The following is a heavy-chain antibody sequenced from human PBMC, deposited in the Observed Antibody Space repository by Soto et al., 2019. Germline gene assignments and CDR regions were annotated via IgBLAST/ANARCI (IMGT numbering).Heavy chain of an antibody. V-gene: IGHV3-15*07. D-gene: IGHD3-22*01. J-gene: IGHJ4*01. CDR3: TTDSHFTMKLVRFDY. CDR1: GFAFSNAW. CDR2: IKSKIDGGTT. Sequence: PGGSLRLSCAASGFAFSNAWINWVRQAPGKGLEWVGRIKSKIDGGTTDFAAPVKGRFAISRDDSRNMVYFQMNSLEIEDTAVYYCTTDSHFTMKLVRFDYWGPGTLVTVSS.